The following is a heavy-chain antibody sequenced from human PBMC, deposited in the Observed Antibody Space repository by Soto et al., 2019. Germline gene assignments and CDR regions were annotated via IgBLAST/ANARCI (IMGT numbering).Heavy chain of an antibody. Sequence: PGESLKISCKGSGYSFTSYWISWVRQMPGKGLEWMGRIDPSDSYTNYSPSFQGHVTISADKSISTAYLQWSSLKASDTAMYYCAREKVVAASQANYYCYGMDVWGQGTTVTVSS. D-gene: IGHD2-15*01. CDR2: IDPSDSYT. J-gene: IGHJ6*02. CDR1: GYSFTSYW. V-gene: IGHV5-10-1*01. CDR3: AREKVVAASQANYYCYGMDV.